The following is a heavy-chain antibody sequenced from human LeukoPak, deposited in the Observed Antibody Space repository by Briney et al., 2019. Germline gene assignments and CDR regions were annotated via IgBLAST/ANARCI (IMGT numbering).Heavy chain of an antibody. J-gene: IGHJ4*02. CDR2: ISPDGRST. D-gene: IGHD1-26*01. CDR3: VRGASGGHYVIDY. CDR1: GFTFSSYW. V-gene: IGHV3-74*01. Sequence: GGSLRLSCAASGFTFSSYWMSRVRQAPGKGLVWVSRISPDGRSTNYADFVKGRFTVSRVNAMNTVYLQMDSLRTEDTAVYYCVRGASGGHYVIDYWGQGTLVTVSS.